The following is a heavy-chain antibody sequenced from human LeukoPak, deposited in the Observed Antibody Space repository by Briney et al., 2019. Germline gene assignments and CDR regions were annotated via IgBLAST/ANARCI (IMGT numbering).Heavy chain of an antibody. Sequence: ASVKVSCKASGYTFTSYGISWVRQAPGQGLEWMGWISAYNGNTNYAQKLQGRVTVTTDTSTSTAYMELRSLRSDDTAVYYCARVVSTVVPYDSSGYYFGNWFDPWGQGTLVTVSS. CDR2: ISAYNGNT. CDR1: GYTFTSYG. J-gene: IGHJ5*02. D-gene: IGHD3-22*01. V-gene: IGHV1-18*01. CDR3: ARVVSTVVPYDSSGYYFGNWFDP.